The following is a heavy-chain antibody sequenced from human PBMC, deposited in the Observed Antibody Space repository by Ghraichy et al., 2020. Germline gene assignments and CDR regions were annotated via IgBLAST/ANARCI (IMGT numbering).Heavy chain of an antibody. CDR2: INHSGST. J-gene: IGHJ5*02. CDR3: ARDLPLNGGSYWNWFDP. CDR1: GGSFSGYY. D-gene: IGHD1-26*01. Sequence: SETLSLTCAVYGGSFSGYYWSWIRHPPGKGLEWIGEINHSGSTNYNPSLKSRVTISVDTSKNQFSLKLSSVTAADTAVYYCARDLPLNGGSYWNWFDPWGQGTLVTVSS. V-gene: IGHV4-34*01.